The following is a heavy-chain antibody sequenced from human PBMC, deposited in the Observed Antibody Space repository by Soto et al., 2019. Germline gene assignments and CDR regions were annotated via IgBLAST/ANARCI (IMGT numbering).Heavy chain of an antibody. Sequence: GSLRLSCAAAGFTFSGNWMSWVRQAPGKGLEWVANIKQDGTERYYVDSVKGRFTISRDNAKNSLYLQMNSLRVEDTAVYYCARDIEYFQHWGQGALVTVSS. V-gene: IGHV3-7*01. CDR3: ARDIEYFQH. J-gene: IGHJ1*01. CDR1: GFTFSGNW. CDR2: IKQDGTER.